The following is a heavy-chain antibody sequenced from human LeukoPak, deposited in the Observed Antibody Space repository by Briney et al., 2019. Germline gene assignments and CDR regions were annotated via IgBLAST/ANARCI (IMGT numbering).Heavy chain of an antibody. CDR1: EFIFSNYA. CDR3: ARDGGIAVAGPNDAFDI. CDR2: ISSSSSYI. J-gene: IGHJ3*02. V-gene: IGHV3-21*01. Sequence: GGSLRLSCAASEFIFSNYAMSWVRQAPGKGLEWVSSISSSSSYIYYADSVKGRFTISRDNAKNSLYLQMNSLRAEDTAVYYCARDGGIAVAGPNDAFDIWGQGTMVTVSS. D-gene: IGHD6-19*01.